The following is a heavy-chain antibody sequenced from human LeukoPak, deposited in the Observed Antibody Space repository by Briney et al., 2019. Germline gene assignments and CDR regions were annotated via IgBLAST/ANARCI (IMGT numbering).Heavy chain of an antibody. CDR2: IYPVDSET. J-gene: IGHJ4*02. CDR3: ARQGCTTTSCHTIDY. D-gene: IGHD2-2*02. Sequence: GESLKISCKGSGYTYTKSWIAWVRQMPGKGLELMGIIYPVDSETRYSPSFQGQVTILVDKSISTAYLQWSSLKASDTAMYYCARQGCTTTSCHTIDYWGQGTLVTVSS. CDR1: GYTYTKSW. V-gene: IGHV5-51*01.